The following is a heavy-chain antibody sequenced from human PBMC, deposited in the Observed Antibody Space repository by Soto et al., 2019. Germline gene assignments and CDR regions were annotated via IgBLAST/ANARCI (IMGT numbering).Heavy chain of an antibody. CDR2: IWYDGSNE. D-gene: IGHD6-19*01. J-gene: IGHJ6*02. V-gene: IGHV3-33*01. Sequence: GGSLRLSCAASGFIFSNFGMHWVRQAPGKGLEWVTVIWYDGSNEYYADSVKGRFTISKDNSKSTLYLQMNSLRAEDTAVYYCARDDIPGIAVSTYGMDVWGQGTTVTVSS. CDR1: GFIFSNFG. CDR3: ARDDIPGIAVSTYGMDV.